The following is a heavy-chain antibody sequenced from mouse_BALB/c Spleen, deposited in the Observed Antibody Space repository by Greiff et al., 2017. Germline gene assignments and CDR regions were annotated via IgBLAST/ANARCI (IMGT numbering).Heavy chain of an antibody. CDR3: ARGTTVDWYFDV. V-gene: IGHV5-6*01. J-gene: IGHJ1*01. D-gene: IGHD1-1*01. CDR2: ISSGGSYT. CDR1: GFTFSSYG. Sequence: EVKVVESGGDLVKPGGSLKLSCAASGFTFSSYGMSWVRQTPDKRLEWVATISSGGSYTYYPDSVKGRFTISRDNAKNTLYLQMSSLKSEDTAMYYCARGTTVDWYFDVWGAGTTVTVSS.